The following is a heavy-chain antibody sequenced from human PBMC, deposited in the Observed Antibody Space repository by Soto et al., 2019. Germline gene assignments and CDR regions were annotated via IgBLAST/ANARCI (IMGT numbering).Heavy chain of an antibody. CDR1: GGSISSGGYY. CDR2: IYYSGST. D-gene: IGHD3-10*01. Sequence: QVQLQESGPGLVKPSQTLSLTCTVSGGSISSGGYYWSWIRQHPGKGLEWIGYIYYSGSTYYNPSLKSLVTISVATSTTQFSLKLSSVTAADTAVYYCARELRFGEDYYGMDVWGQGTTVTVSS. J-gene: IGHJ6*02. CDR3: ARELRFGEDYYGMDV. V-gene: IGHV4-31*01.